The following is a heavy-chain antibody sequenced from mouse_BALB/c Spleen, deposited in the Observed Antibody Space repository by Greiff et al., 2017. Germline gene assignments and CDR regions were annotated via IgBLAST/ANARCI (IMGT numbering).Heavy chain of an antibody. CDR2: INPSSGYT. J-gene: IGHJ4*01. V-gene: IGHV1-4*02. D-gene: IGHD2-4*01. CDR3: ARRGDYDRAYAMDY. CDR1: GYTFTSYT. Sequence: QVQLKESAAELARPGASVKMSCKASGYTFTSYTMHWVKQRPGQGLEWIGYINPSSGYTEYNQKFKDKTTLTADKSSSTAYMQLSSLTSEDSAVYYCARRGDYDRAYAMDYWGQGTSVTVSS.